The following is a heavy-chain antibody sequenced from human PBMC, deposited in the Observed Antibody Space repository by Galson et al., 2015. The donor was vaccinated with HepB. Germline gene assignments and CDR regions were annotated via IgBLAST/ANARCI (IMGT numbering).Heavy chain of an antibody. CDR3: TRCRGDCDVFDM. CDR2: MRSKVNNYAT. V-gene: IGHV3-73*01. CDR1: GFTLTESP. Sequence: SLRLSCAVSGFTLTESPIRWVRQASGKGLEWVGRMRSKVNNYATAYAASVKGRFTISRDDSKNTAFLQMNSLKTDDTAVYYCTRCRGDCDVFDMWGQGTMVTVSS. D-gene: IGHD2-21*02. J-gene: IGHJ3*02.